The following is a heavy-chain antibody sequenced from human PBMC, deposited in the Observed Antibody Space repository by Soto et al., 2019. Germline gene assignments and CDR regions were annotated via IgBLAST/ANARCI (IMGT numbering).Heavy chain of an antibody. Sequence: SVEVSCKASGYTFTGYYMHWVRQAPGQGLEWMGWISPDSGGTYYAQKFLGRVTMTRDTSISTAYMELSSLSSDDTAVYYCATYSGSCTITGSYYFDSWGGGTRVTVSS. D-gene: IGHD3-10*01. J-gene: IGHJ4*02. CDR1: GYTFTGYY. CDR2: ISPDSGGT. CDR3: ATYSGSCTITGSYYFDS. V-gene: IGHV1-2*02.